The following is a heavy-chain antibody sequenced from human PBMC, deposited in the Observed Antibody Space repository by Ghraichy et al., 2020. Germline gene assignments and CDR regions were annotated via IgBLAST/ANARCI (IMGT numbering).Heavy chain of an antibody. J-gene: IGHJ3*02. CDR3: ARDYDSSGNDAFDI. CDR1: GGTFSSYA. CDR2: IIPIFGMA. V-gene: IGHV1-69*04. Sequence: SVKVSCKASGGTFSSYAMSWVRQAPGQGLEWMGRIIPIFGMANYAQKFQGRVTITADKSTTIAYMELSSLRSEDTAVYYCARDYDSSGNDAFDIWRQGTMATDSS. D-gene: IGHD3-22*01.